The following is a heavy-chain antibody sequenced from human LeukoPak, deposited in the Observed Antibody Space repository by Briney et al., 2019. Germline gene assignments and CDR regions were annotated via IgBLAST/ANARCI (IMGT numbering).Heavy chain of an antibody. V-gene: IGHV4-59*01. D-gene: IGHD3-10*01. CDR3: ARMGHYGSRTEGMLDY. CDR2: IYYSGST. J-gene: IGHJ4*02. Sequence: SETLSLTCTVSGGSISSYYWSWIRQPPGKGLEWIGYIYYSGSTNYNPSLKSRVTISVDTSKNQFSLKLSSVTAADTAVYYCARMGHYGSRTEGMLDYWGQGTLVTVSS. CDR1: GGSISSYY.